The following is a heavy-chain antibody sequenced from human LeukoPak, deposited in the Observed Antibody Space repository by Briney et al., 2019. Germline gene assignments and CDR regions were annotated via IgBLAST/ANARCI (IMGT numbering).Heavy chain of an antibody. CDR2: INPNSGGT. D-gene: IGHD6-13*01. Sequence: ASVKVSCKASGYTFTGYYMHWVRQAPGQGLEWMGRINPNSGGTNYAQKFQGRVTMTRDTSISTAYMELSRLRSDDTAVYYCARGPGRDSRVIDYWGQGTLVTVSS. CDR3: ARGPGRDSRVIDY. V-gene: IGHV1-2*06. J-gene: IGHJ4*02. CDR1: GYTFTGYY.